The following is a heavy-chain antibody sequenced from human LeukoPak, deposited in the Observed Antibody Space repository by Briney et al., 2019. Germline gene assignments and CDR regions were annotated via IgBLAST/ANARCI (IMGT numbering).Heavy chain of an antibody. J-gene: IGHJ4*02. Sequence: SETLSLTCTVSGGSIRSYYWSWIRQPPGKGLEWIGYIYSSGSTSYNPSLKSRVTISVDRSKNQFSLKLSSVAAADTAVYYCARSYDTNFDYWGQGTLVTVSS. V-gene: IGHV4-59*01. CDR3: ARSYDTNFDY. CDR1: GGSIRSYY. D-gene: IGHD3-3*01. CDR2: IYSSGST.